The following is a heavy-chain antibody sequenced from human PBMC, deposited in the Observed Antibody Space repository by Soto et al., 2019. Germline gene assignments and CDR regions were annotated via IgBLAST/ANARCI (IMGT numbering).Heavy chain of an antibody. Sequence: EVQLLESGGGLVQPGGSLRLSCAASGFTFSSYAMSWVRQAPGKRLEWVSAISGDGSSTYFADSAKGRFTISRDNSKNTLYLQMNSLRAEDTAVYYCAKDWEFDWPNYYFDYWGQGTLVTVSS. V-gene: IGHV3-23*01. CDR3: AKDWEFDWPNYYFDY. D-gene: IGHD3-9*01. CDR1: GFTFSSYA. CDR2: ISGDGSST. J-gene: IGHJ4*02.